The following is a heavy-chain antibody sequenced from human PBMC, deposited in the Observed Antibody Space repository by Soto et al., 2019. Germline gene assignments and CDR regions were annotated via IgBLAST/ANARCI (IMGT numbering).Heavy chain of an antibody. V-gene: IGHV4-34*01. CDR2: INHSGST. D-gene: IGHD3-10*01. CDR3: ARDRRLITMVRGVSLWFDP. Sequence: SETLSVTCAVYGGSFSGYNWSWIRQPPGKGMEWIGEINHSGSTNYNPSLKSRVTISVDTSKNQFSLKLSSVTAADTAVYYCARDRRLITMVRGVSLWFDPWGQGTLVTVS. CDR1: GGSFSGYN. J-gene: IGHJ5*02.